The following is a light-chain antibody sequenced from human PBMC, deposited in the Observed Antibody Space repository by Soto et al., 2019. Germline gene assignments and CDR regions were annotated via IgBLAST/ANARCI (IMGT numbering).Light chain of an antibody. CDR2: ADN. J-gene: IGLJ2*01. CDR1: SSSIGAGYG. CDR3: QSYDSSLHVV. V-gene: IGLV1-40*01. Sequence: QSVLTQPPSVSGAPGQRVTISCTGSSSSIGAGYGVHWYQQFPGTAPRLLIYADNNRPSGVPERFSGSKSGSSASLAITWLLAEDEADYYCQSYDSSLHVVFGGGTKLTVL.